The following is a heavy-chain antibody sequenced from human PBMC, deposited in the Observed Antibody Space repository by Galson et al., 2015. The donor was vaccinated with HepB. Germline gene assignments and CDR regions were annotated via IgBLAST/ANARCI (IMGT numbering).Heavy chain of an antibody. CDR1: GFTSGDYT. CDR2: IRSKTFGGTT. J-gene: IGHJ4*02. D-gene: IGHD5-18*01. Sequence: SLRLSCAASGFTSGDYTMTWFRQAPEKGLEWVGFIRSKTFGGTTEYAASVKGRFTFSRDDSKNIAYLQMNSLKTEDTGVYYCSGDRKGGYGPFDFWGQGTLVTV. V-gene: IGHV3-49*03. CDR3: SGDRKGGYGPFDF.